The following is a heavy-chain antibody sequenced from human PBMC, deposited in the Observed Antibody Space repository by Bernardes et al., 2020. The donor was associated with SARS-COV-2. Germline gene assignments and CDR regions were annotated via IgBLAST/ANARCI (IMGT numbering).Heavy chain of an antibody. CDR3: TREESGGHISGSYWYWFDP. J-gene: IGHJ5*02. CDR2: INPSGPYA. Sequence: ASVKVACKASGYTFTGYYLHWVRQAPGQGLEWTGIINPSGPYASYAQKFEGRLTMTSDTSTDTVYMELSSLSSEDTALYYCTREESGGHISGSYWYWFDPWGQGTLVTVSS. CDR1: GYTFTGYY. D-gene: IGHD1-26*01. V-gene: IGHV1-46*01.